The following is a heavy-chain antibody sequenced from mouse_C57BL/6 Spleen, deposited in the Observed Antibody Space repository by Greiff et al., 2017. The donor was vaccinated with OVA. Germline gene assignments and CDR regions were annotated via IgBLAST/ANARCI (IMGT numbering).Heavy chain of an antibody. CDR3: ASALGLGAMDY. CDR2: IWGVGST. D-gene: IGHD3-1*01. CDR1: GFSLTSYG. J-gene: IGHJ4*01. Sequence: VKLMESGPGLVAPSQSLSITCTVSGFSLTSYGVDWVRQSPGKGLEWLGVIWGVGSTNYNSALKSRLSISKDNSKSQVFLKMNSLQTDDTAMYYCASALGLGAMDYWGQGTSVTVSS. V-gene: IGHV2-6*01.